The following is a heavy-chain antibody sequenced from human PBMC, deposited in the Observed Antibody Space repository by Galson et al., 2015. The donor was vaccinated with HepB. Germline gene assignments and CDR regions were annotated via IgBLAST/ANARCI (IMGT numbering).Heavy chain of an antibody. D-gene: IGHD3-16*01. J-gene: IGHJ5*02. CDR3: ASLKSSWGRNCFDP. CDR1: DDYISRGGYS. V-gene: IGHV4-30-2*01. CDR2: IYHTGST. Sequence: TLSLTCAVSDDYISRGGYSWIWIRQPPGKGLEWIAYIYHTGSTYYNPSLKSRVTMSVDRSRNQFSLKLSSVTAADTAMYYCASLKSSWGRNCFDPWGQGILVTVAS.